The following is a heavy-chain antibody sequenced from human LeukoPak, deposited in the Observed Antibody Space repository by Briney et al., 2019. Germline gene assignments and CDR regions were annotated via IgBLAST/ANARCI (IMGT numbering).Heavy chain of an antibody. CDR3: ARVDTAMGVFDY. J-gene: IGHJ4*02. Sequence: SQTLSLTCTVSGGSISSGGHYWSWIRQHPGKGLEWIGYIYYSGSTYYNPSLKSRAIISVDTSKNQFSLKLSSVTAADTAVYSCARVDTAMGVFDYWGQGTLVTVSS. V-gene: IGHV4-31*03. CDR1: GGSISSGGHY. CDR2: IYYSGST. D-gene: IGHD5-18*01.